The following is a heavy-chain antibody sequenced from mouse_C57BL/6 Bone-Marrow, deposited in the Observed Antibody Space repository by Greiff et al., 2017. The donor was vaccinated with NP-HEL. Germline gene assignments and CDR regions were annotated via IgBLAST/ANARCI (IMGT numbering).Heavy chain of an antibody. CDR2: INPSSGYT. D-gene: IGHD1-1*02. J-gene: IGHJ4*01. V-gene: IGHV1-4*01. CDR3: ARGLFYAMDY. Sequence: VQGVESGAELARPGASVKMSCKASGYTFTSYTMHWVKQRPGQGLEWIGYINPSSGYTKYNQKFKDKATLTADKSSSTAYMQLSSLTSEDSAVYYCARGLFYAMDYWGQGTSVTVSS. CDR1: GYTFTSYT.